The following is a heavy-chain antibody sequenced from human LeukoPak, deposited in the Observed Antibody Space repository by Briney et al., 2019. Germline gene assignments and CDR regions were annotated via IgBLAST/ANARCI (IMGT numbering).Heavy chain of an antibody. J-gene: IGHJ6*03. CDR2: TYYSGGT. Sequence: PSETLSLTCSVSGGSIRSSSYYWGWIRQPPGKGLEWIGSTYYSGGTYYNPSLKSRVTISVDTSKNQFSLKLSSVTAADTAVYYCARLPPHYHYYMDVWGKGTMVTIPS. CDR1: GGSIRSSSYY. V-gene: IGHV4-39*01. CDR3: ARLPPHYHYYMDV.